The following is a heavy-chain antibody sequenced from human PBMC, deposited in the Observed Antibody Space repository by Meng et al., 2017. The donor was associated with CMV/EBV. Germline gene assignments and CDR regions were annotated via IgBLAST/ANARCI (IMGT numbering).Heavy chain of an antibody. CDR1: GYTFTSYG. Sequence: ASVKVSCKASGYTFTSYGISWVRQAPGQGLEWMGWISAYNGNTNSAQKLQGRVTMTTDTSTSTAYMELRSLRSDDTAVYYCARVPDFWSGLDDGMDVWGQGTTVTVSS. CDR3: ARVPDFWSGLDDGMDV. CDR2: ISAYNGNT. V-gene: IGHV1-18*01. J-gene: IGHJ6*02. D-gene: IGHD3-3*01.